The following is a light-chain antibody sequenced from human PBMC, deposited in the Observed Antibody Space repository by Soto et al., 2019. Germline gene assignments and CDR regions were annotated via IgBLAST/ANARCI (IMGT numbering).Light chain of an antibody. CDR3: QQSYSTPPYT. J-gene: IGKJ2*01. CDR2: AAS. V-gene: IGKV1-39*01. CDR1: QSISND. Sequence: DIQMTQSPSSLSASVGDTVTITCRACQSISNDLYWYQQKPGKAPKLLIYAASTLQGGVPSRFSGSGSGTDFTLTISSLQPEDFATYYCQQSYSTPPYTFGQGTKLEIK.